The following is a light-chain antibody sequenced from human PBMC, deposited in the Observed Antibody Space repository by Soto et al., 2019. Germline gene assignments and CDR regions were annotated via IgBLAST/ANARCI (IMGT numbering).Light chain of an antibody. CDR2: KAS. Sequence: DIQVTQSPSTLSASVGDRVTIPCGASQSIGTWLAWYQQKPGKAPKLLIYKASSLESGVPSRFSGSGSGTEFTLTISSLQPDDFATYYCQQYSSFWTFGQGTKVDI. CDR3: QQYSSFWT. J-gene: IGKJ1*01. CDR1: QSIGTW. V-gene: IGKV1-5*03.